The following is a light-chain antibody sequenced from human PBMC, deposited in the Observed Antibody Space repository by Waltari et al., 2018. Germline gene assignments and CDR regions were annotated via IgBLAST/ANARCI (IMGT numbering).Light chain of an antibody. Sequence: QSVLTQPPSASGTPGQRVTISCSGSSSNIGRNNVNWYQQLPGTAPKLLIYSNNQRPSGVPDRFSGSKSGTSASLAISGLQSEDEADYYCAAWDDSLNAVFGGGTKLTVL. CDR1: SSNIGRNN. V-gene: IGLV1-44*01. CDR3: AAWDDSLNAV. J-gene: IGLJ3*02. CDR2: SNN.